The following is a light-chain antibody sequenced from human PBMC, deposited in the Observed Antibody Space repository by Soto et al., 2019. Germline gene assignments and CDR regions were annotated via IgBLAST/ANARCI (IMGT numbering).Light chain of an antibody. V-gene: IGLV2-14*01. CDR2: EVR. J-gene: IGLJ2*01. Sequence: QSALTQPASVSGSAGQSITISCSGTMRDVGAYNLVSWYQQHPGTAPKLIIYEVRNRPSGISSRFSGSRSGNTASLTISGLQSEDEGDYYXXXYTAXSXLVXGGGTKLTV. CDR1: MRDVGAYNL. CDR3: XXYTAXSXLV.